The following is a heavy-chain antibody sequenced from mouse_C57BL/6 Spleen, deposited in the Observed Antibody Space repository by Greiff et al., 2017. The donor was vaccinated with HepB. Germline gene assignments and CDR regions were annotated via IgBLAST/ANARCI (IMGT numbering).Heavy chain of an antibody. D-gene: IGHD2-2*01. CDR2: IYPSDSET. J-gene: IGHJ3*01. CDR1: GYTFTSYW. V-gene: IGHV1-61*01. CDR3: ARGGGYRFAY. Sequence: QVQLQQPGAELVRPGSSVKLSCKASGYTFTSYWMDWVKQRPGQGLEWIGNIYPSDSETHYNQKFKDKATLTVDKSSSTAYMQLSSLTSEDSAVYYCARGGGYRFAYWGQGTLVTVSA.